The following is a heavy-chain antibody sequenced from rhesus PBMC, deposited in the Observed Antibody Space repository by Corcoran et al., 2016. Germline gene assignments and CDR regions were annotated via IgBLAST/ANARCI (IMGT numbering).Heavy chain of an antibody. CDR1: GFTFSSYG. CDR2: KWYDGRKK. V-gene: IGHV3-54*02. D-gene: IGHD6-31*01. Sequence: EVQLVESGGGLVQPGGSLRLSCAASGFTFSSYGMHWVRQAPGKGLEWVAVKWYDGRKKYYADSVKDRFTISRDNSNNMLYLQMNNLRVEDMAVYYCVKLGGSGYDYWGQGVLVTVSS. CDR3: VKLGGSGYDY. J-gene: IGHJ4*01.